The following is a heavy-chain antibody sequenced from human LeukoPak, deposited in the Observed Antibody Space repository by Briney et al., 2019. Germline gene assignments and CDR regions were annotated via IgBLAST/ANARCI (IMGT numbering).Heavy chain of an antibody. CDR3: ATRGGLTPNTLAM. J-gene: IGHJ3*01. CDR1: GYNFIVYY. D-gene: IGHD2-15*01. V-gene: IGHV1-2*02. Sequence: GASVKVSCKGSGYNFIVYYMHWVRQAPGQGLEWMGWMDPNSGDTIYAPKFQGRVSMTRDTSITTAYMELSSLTFDDSAMYYCATRGGLTPNTLAMWGHGTMVTVSS. CDR2: MDPNSGDT.